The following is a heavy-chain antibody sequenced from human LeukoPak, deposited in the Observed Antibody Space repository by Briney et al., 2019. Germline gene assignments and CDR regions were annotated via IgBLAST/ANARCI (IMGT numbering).Heavy chain of an antibody. CDR2: ISGSGATP. D-gene: IGHD1/OR15-1a*01. Sequence: GGSLRCSCAASAFTFSSYVMSRVRQAPGKGLEWVSAISGSGATPYYADSVKGRFTIARDNSKNTLDLHLNSLRAEDTAMFYCAKVDITGTIPRAFDIWGQGTMVTVSS. V-gene: IGHV3-23*01. CDR3: AKVDITGTIPRAFDI. CDR1: AFTFSSYV. J-gene: IGHJ3*02.